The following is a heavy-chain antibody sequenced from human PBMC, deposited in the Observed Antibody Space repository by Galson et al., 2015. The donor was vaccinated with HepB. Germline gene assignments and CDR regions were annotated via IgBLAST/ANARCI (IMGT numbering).Heavy chain of an antibody. J-gene: IGHJ3*02. Sequence: ETLSLTCSVSGASVRSDNYHWSWIRQSPGKGLEWIGYIFYSGNTNYNPSLKSRVTISLDTSKKQFSLKLRPVTAADTAVYYCARRLGEVNSLDIWGQGTKVTVSS. V-gene: IGHV4-61*01. CDR1: GASVRSDNYH. CDR2: IFYSGNT. CDR3: ARRLGEVNSLDI. D-gene: IGHD3-3*01.